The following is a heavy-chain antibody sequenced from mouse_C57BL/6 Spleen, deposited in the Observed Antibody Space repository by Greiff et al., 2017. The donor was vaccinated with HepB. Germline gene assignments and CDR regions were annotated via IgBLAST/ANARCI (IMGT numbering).Heavy chain of an antibody. CDR3: ALPATVVAPFAY. Sequence: VQLQQSVAELVRPGASVKLSCTASGFNIKNTYMHWVKQRPEQGLEWIGRIDPANGNTKYAQKFQGKATITADTSSNTAYLQLSSLTAEDTAIYYCALPATVVAPFAYWGQGTLVTVSA. J-gene: IGHJ3*01. V-gene: IGHV14-3*01. CDR1: GFNIKNTY. CDR2: IDPANGNT. D-gene: IGHD1-1*01.